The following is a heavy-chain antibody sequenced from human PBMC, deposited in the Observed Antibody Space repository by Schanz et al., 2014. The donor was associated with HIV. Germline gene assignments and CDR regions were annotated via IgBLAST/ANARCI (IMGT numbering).Heavy chain of an antibody. D-gene: IGHD1-20*01. Sequence: EVQLVESGGALVQPGGSLRLSCVASGFAFNSYAMSWVRQAPGKGLECVSVISGSGTTAYYADSVKGRFTLSRDNSENTVYLQMNSLRAEDTAVYYCARDKGDNWAGFYYYYGMDVWGQGTTVTVSS. V-gene: IGHV3-23*04. CDR2: ISGSGTTA. CDR3: ARDKGDNWAGFYYYYGMDV. CDR1: GFAFNSYA. J-gene: IGHJ6*02.